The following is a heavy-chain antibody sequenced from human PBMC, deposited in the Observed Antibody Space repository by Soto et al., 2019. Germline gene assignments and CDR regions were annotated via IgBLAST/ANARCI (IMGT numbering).Heavy chain of an antibody. CDR3: ARGRVTTYLYGMDV. J-gene: IGHJ6*02. CDR2: IIPIFGTA. V-gene: IGHV1-69*13. CDR1: GATFSSYA. Sequence: ASVKVSCKASGATFSSYAISWVRQAPGQGLEWMGGIIPIFGTANYAQKFQGRVTITADESTSTAYMELSSLRSEDTAVYYCARGRVTTYLYGMDVWGQGTTVTVSS. D-gene: IGHD3-3*01.